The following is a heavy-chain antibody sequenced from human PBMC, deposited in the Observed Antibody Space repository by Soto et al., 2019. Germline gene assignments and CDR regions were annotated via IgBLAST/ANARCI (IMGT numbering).Heavy chain of an antibody. J-gene: IGHJ6*02. Sequence: QVQLVESGGGVVQPGGSLRLSCTTSGFTFNTYGMHWVRQAPGKGLEWVAIIWYDGSNKYYADSVKGRFTISRDNSRTTLYLQMTSLRAEDTALYYCARADCTGAYCYSWPFNYGVDVWGQGTTVTVSS. CDR2: IWYDGSNK. D-gene: IGHD2-15*01. V-gene: IGHV3-33*08. CDR1: GFTFNTYG. CDR3: ARADCTGAYCYSWPFNYGVDV.